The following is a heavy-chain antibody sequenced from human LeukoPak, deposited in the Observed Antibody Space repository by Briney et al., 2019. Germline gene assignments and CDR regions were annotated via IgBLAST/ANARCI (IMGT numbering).Heavy chain of an antibody. CDR1: GYSFTSYW. CDR2: IYPGDSDT. D-gene: IGHD2-21*02. Sequence: GESLQISCKGSGYSFTSYWIGWVRQMPGKGLEWMGIIYPGDSDTRYSPSFQGQVTISADKSISTAYLQWSSLKASDTAMYYCARHVGGGDAGEDWFDPWGQGTLVTVSS. CDR3: ARHVGGGDAGEDWFDP. V-gene: IGHV5-51*01. J-gene: IGHJ5*02.